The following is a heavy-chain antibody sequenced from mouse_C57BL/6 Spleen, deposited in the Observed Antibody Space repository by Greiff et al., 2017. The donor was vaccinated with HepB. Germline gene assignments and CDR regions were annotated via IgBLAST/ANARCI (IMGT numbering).Heavy chain of an antibody. CDR1: GFNIKDDY. Sequence: EVQLQQSGAELVRPGASVKLSCTASGFNIKDDYMHWVKQRPEQGLEWIGWIDPENGDTEYASKFQGKATITADTSSNTAYLQISSLTSGDTAVYYCTTVTAVVAHYYAMDYWGQGTSVTVAS. CDR3: TTVTAVVAHYYAMDY. CDR2: IDPENGDT. D-gene: IGHD1-1*01. V-gene: IGHV14-4*01. J-gene: IGHJ4*01.